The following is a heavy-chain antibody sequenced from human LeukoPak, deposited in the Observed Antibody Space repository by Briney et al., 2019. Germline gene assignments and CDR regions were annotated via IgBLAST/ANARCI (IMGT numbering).Heavy chain of an antibody. CDR3: AREAYCGGDCYVQYYFDY. D-gene: IGHD2-21*02. V-gene: IGHV3-74*01. Sequence: GGSLRLSCAASGFTFSSYWMHWVRQAPGKGLVWVSRINSDGSSTSYADSVKGRFTISRDNAKNSLYLQMNSLRAEDTAVYHCAREAYCGGDCYVQYYFDYWGQGTLVTVSS. J-gene: IGHJ4*02. CDR2: INSDGSST. CDR1: GFTFSSYW.